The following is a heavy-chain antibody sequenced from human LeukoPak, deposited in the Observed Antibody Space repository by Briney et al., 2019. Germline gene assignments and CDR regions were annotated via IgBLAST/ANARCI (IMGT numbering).Heavy chain of an antibody. CDR2: ISYDGSNR. V-gene: IGHV3-30-3*01. D-gene: IGHD6-13*01. CDR1: GFTFSSYA. Sequence: AGGSLRLSCAASGFTFSSYAMHWVRQAPGKGLEWVAVISYDGSNRYYADSVKGRFTISRDNSKNTLYLQMNSLRAEDTAVYYCARDPVDRGIAAAPPDYWGQGTLVTVSS. CDR3: ARDPVDRGIAAAPPDY. J-gene: IGHJ4*02.